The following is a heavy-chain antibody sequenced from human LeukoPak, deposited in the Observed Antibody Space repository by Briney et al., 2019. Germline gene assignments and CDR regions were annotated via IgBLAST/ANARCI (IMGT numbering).Heavy chain of an antibody. CDR3: ARVSVITADFDY. CDR1: GYSISSGYY. D-gene: IGHD4-23*01. Sequence: TSETLSLTCTVSGYSISSGYYWGWIRQPPGKGLEWIGSIYHSGSTNYNPSLKSRVTISVDTSKNQFSLKLSSVTAADTAVYYCARVSVITADFDYWGQGTLVTVSS. CDR2: IYHSGST. V-gene: IGHV4-38-2*02. J-gene: IGHJ4*02.